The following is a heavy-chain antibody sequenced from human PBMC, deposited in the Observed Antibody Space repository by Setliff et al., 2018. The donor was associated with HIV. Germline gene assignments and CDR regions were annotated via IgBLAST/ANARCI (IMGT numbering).Heavy chain of an antibody. CDR2: INGGNDMI. J-gene: IGHJ4*02. D-gene: IGHD2-2*01. CDR1: GFTFSRYN. Sequence: PGGSLRLSCAASGFTFSRYNLNWVRQSPGKGLEWISYINGGNDMIYYADSVKGRFTISRDNSKNTLFLQMNSLRSEDTAVYYCAKEDQRVTSVDYWGQGTPLTVSS. V-gene: IGHV3-48*01. CDR3: AKEDQRVTSVDY.